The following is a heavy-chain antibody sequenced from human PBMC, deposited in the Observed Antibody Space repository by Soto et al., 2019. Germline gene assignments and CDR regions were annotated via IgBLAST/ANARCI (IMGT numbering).Heavy chain of an antibody. D-gene: IGHD3-22*01. CDR2: IIPIFGTA. CDR1: GGTFSSYA. V-gene: IGHV1-69*13. J-gene: IGHJ4*02. Sequence: SVKVSCKASGGTFSSYAISWVRQAPGQGLEWMGGIIPIFGTANYAQKFQGRVTITADESTSTAYMELSSLRSEDTAVYYCARGYLLVDSSGYYFDYWGQGTLVTVSS. CDR3: ARGYLLVDSSGYYFDY.